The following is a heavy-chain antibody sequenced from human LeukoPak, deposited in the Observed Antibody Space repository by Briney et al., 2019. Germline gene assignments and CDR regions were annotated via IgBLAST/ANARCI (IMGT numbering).Heavy chain of an antibody. CDR2: IRSKVYGRTT. CDR1: GFTFSAYA. Sequence: GGSLRLSCEASGFTFSAYAMTWFRQAPGMGLEWVGLIRSKVYGRTTEHAASVRGRFTISRDDSKSIVYLQMNSLKNEDTALYYCSREVGGSYWDYWGQGNQVTVSS. J-gene: IGHJ4*02. CDR3: SREVGGSYWDY. V-gene: IGHV3-49*03. D-gene: IGHD1-26*01.